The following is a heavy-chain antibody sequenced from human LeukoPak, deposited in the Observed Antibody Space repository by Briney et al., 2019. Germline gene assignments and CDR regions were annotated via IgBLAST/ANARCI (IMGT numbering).Heavy chain of an antibody. CDR3: AKANGAIFGVAGYFDY. Sequence: SVKVSCKASGGTFSSYAISWVRQAPGQGLEWMGGIIPIFGTANYAQKFQGRVTITADESTSTAYMELSSLRAEDTAVYYCAKANGAIFGVAGYFDYWGQGTLVTVSS. J-gene: IGHJ4*02. V-gene: IGHV1-69*01. CDR2: IIPIFGTA. CDR1: GGTFSSYA. D-gene: IGHD3-3*02.